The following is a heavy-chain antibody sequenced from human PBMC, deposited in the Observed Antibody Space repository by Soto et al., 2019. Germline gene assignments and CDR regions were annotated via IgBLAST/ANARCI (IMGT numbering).Heavy chain of an antibody. D-gene: IGHD5-12*01. V-gene: IGHV1-46*01. J-gene: IGHJ2*01. CDR3: ATRSREMATILGWYFDL. Sequence: QVQLVQSGAEVKKPGASVKVSCKASGYTFTSYYMHWVRQAPGQGLEWMGIINPSGGSTSYAQKFQGRVTMTRDTSTSTVYMELSSLRSEDPAVYYCATRSREMATILGWYFDLWGRGTLVTVSS. CDR1: GYTFTSYY. CDR2: INPSGGST.